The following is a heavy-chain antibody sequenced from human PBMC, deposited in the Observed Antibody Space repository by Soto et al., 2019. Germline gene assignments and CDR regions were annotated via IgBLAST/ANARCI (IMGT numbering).Heavy chain of an antibody. CDR2: INPNSGGT. D-gene: IGHD1-26*01. CDR3: AREGGDGLGAYFDY. Sequence: QVQLVQSGAEVKKPGASVKVSCKASGYTFTGYYMHWVRQAPGQGLEWMGWINPNSGGTNYAQKFHGRVALTSDTSTSTAYMEVSRLSSDDTGVYYCAREGGDGLGAYFDYWGQGTLVTVSS. J-gene: IGHJ4*02. CDR1: GYTFTGYY. V-gene: IGHV1-2*02.